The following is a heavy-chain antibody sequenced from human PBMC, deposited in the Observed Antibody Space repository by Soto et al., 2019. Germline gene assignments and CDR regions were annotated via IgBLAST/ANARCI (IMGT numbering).Heavy chain of an antibody. CDR3: ARVRIFLAVQDY. CDR1: GGSFSGYY. J-gene: IGHJ4*02. CDR2: INHSGST. Sequence: PSETLSLTCAVYGGSFSGYYWSWIRQPPGKGLEWIGEINHSGSTNYNPSLKSRVTISVDASKNQFSLKLSSVTAADTAVYYCARVRIFLAVQDYWGQGTLVTVSS. V-gene: IGHV4-34*01. D-gene: IGHD2-15*01.